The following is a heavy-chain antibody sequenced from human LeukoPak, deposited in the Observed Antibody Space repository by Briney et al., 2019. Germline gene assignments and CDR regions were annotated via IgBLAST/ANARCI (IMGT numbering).Heavy chain of an antibody. J-gene: IGHJ3*02. CDR3: ARGGIKGPHDAFDI. Sequence: PGGSLRLSCAVSGFAFSSYAMHWVRQAPGKGLQYVSAISGNGGSTWYANSVKGRFTISRDNSKNTLYLQMGSLRAEDMAVYYCARGGIKGPHDAFDIWGQGTMVTVSS. V-gene: IGHV3-64*01. D-gene: IGHD3-10*01. CDR1: GFAFSSYA. CDR2: ISGNGGST.